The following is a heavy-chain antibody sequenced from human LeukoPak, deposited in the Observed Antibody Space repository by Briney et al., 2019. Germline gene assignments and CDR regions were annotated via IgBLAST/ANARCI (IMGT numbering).Heavy chain of an antibody. CDR2: ISSSSSYI. CDR1: GFTFSSYT. J-gene: IGHJ6*04. CDR3: AELGITMIGGV. D-gene: IGHD3-10*02. Sequence: GGSLRLSCAASGFTFSSYTMNWVRQAPGKGLEWVSAISSSSSYIYYADSVKGRFTISRHNAKNSLYLQMNSLRAEDTAVYYCAELGITMIGGVWGKGTTVTISS. V-gene: IGHV3-21*01.